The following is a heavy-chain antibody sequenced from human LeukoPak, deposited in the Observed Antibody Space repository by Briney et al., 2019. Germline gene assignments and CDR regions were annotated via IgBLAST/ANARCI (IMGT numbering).Heavy chain of an antibody. Sequence: ASVKVSCKASGYTFTSYGISWVRQAPGQGLEWMGWISAYNGNTNYAQKLQGRVTMTTDTSTSTAYMELRSLRSDDTAVYYCARVEQWLDYWYFDLWGRGTLVTVSS. CDR1: GYTFTSYG. D-gene: IGHD6-19*01. V-gene: IGHV1-18*01. CDR2: ISAYNGNT. CDR3: ARVEQWLDYWYFDL. J-gene: IGHJ2*01.